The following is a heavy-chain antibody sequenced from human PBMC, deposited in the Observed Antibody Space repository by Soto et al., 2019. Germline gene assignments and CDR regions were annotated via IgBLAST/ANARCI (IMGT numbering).Heavy chain of an antibody. V-gene: IGHV3-74*01. CDR3: ARGAYRAYYLDH. CDR1: GFSFSTYW. Sequence: EVQLVESGGGLVQPGGSLRLSCAASGFSFSTYWMHWVRQAPGKGLVWVSRIKGEERDTNYADSVKGRFTISRDNAQNTLYLQMSSLTAEDTAIYYCARGAYRAYYLDHWGQGALVTIS. CDR2: IKGEERDT. D-gene: IGHD3-10*01. J-gene: IGHJ4*02.